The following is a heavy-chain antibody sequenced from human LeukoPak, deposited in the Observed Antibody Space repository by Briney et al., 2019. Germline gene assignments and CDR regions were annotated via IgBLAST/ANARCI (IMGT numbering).Heavy chain of an antibody. V-gene: IGHV3-7*03. Sequence: GGSLRLSCAVSGFTFSGFWMSWSRQASGKGLEWVASINSDGSEGYYADVVKGRFTISRDNAKNSLYLQINSLRAEDTAVYYCARSSYSSSSSVWGQGTMVTVSS. D-gene: IGHD6-6*01. CDR3: ARSSYSSSSSV. CDR2: INSDGSEG. J-gene: IGHJ3*01. CDR1: GFTFSGFW.